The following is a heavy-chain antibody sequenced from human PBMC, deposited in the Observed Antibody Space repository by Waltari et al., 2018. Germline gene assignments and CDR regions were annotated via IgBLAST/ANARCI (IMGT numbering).Heavy chain of an antibody. V-gene: IGHV4-61*02. CDR1: GGSITSSNYY. J-gene: IGHJ4*02. CDR2: IYTGGRT. D-gene: IGHD3-3*01. Sequence: VQLQESGPGMVKPSQTLSLTCSVSGGSITSSNYYWNWIRHSAEKGLQWIGRIYTGGRTRYNPSLETRVTISMDTSQNNFSLRLSSVTAADTAVYYCATSNFYPPFDFWGQGALVIVSS. CDR3: ATSNFYPPFDF.